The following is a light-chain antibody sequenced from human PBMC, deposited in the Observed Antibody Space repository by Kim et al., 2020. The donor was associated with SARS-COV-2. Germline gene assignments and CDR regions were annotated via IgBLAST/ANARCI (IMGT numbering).Light chain of an antibody. CDR1: QSLLHSNGHSY. CDR2: LAS. CDR3: MQALQTPHT. V-gene: IGKV2-28*01. J-gene: IGKJ4*01. Sequence: DFVMTQSPLSLSITPGEPASISCRSDQSLLHSNGHSYLDWYVQKPGQPPQLLIHLASSRASGVPDRFSGTGSGTEFTLNIGRVEAEDVGIYYCMQALQTPHTFGGGTKVDIK.